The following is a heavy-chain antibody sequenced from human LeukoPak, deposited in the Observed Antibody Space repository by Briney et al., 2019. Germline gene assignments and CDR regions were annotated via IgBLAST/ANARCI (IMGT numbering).Heavy chain of an antibody. CDR3: VRAYDY. CDR1: VGSFSGSN. V-gene: IGHV4-34*01. CDR2: IYNSGST. Sequence: SETLSLTCAVYVGSFSGSNWSWVRQPPGKGLEWIGEIYNSGSTIYNPSLKSRVPISVDTSKNQFSLNLISVTAADTAVYYCVRAYDYWGQGTLVTVSS. J-gene: IGHJ4*02.